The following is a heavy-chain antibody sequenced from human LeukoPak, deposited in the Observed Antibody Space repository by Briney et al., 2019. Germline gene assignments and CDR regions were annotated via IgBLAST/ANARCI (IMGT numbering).Heavy chain of an antibody. D-gene: IGHD3-10*01. CDR2: ISYDGSNK. CDR3: ARDPRHYGSGTNWFDP. V-gene: IGHV3-30*04. Sequence: GGSLRPSWAASGFTFSSYAIHWVRQPPGKGLGWVAVISYDGSNKYYADSVKGRFTISRDNSKNTLYLQMNSLRAEDTALYHCARDPRHYGSGTNWFDPWGQGTLVTVSS. J-gene: IGHJ5*02. CDR1: GFTFSSYA.